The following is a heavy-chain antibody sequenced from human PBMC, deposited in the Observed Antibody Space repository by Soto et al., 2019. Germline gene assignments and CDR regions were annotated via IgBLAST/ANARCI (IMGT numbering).Heavy chain of an antibody. CDR3: ARDQSSGWYSSSWYARTYEDYYYGMDV. CDR2: IIPIFGTA. J-gene: IGHJ6*02. CDR1: GGTFSSYA. V-gene: IGHV1-69*13. Sequence: SVKVSCKAPGGTFSSYAISWVRQAPGQGLEWMGGIIPIFGTANYAQKFQGRVTITADESTSTAYMELSSLRSEDTAVYYCARDQSSGWYSSSWYARTYEDYYYGMDVWGQGTTVTVSS. D-gene: IGHD6-13*01.